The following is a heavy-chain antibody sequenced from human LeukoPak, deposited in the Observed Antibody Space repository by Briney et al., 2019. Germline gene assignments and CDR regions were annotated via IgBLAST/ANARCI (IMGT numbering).Heavy chain of an antibody. V-gene: IGHV1-69*04. CDR1: RFTLSRYS. Sequence: SVKVSCKASRFTLSRYSMSWVRQAPGQGLEWMGSIIPIFGKTIYAQKFQGRVTITKDTSTGTAYMELSSLRSEDTAVYYCARDHVYSIYFHFGGEGTLVPV. D-gene: IGHD4-11*01. CDR3: ARDHVYSIYFHF. CDR2: IIPIFGKT. J-gene: IGHJ4*02.